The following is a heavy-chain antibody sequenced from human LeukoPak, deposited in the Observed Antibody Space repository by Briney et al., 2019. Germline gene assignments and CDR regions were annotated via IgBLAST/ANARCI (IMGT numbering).Heavy chain of an antibody. D-gene: IGHD6-19*01. V-gene: IGHV1-2*06. Sequence: ASVKVSCKASGYTFTGYYMHWVRQAPGQGLEWMGRINPNSGDTNYAQKFQGRVTVTRDTSISTAYMELSRLRSDDTAVYYCARVGSSGWYVHPTLDYWGQGTLVTVPS. CDR3: ARVGSSGWYVHPTLDY. J-gene: IGHJ4*02. CDR2: INPNSGDT. CDR1: GYTFTGYY.